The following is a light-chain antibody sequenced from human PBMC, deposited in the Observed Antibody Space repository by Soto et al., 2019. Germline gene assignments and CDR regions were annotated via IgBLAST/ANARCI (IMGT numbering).Light chain of an antibody. CDR3: QQSYNTPIT. V-gene: IGKV1-39*01. CDR2: ATS. Sequence: DIQMTQSPSSLSASAGGRVTIACRASQNIASFLSWYQRKPGTAPKLLIYATSRLYGGVPSRFSGSGSGTDFTLTISSLQPEDFATYYCQQSYNTPITFGQGTRLEIK. J-gene: IGKJ5*01. CDR1: QNIASF.